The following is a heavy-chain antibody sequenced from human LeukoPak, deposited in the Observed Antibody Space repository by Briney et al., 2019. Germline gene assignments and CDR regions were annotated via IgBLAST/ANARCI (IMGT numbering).Heavy chain of an antibody. V-gene: IGHV3-23*01. CDR2: ISGSGGST. D-gene: IGHD6-19*01. CDR1: GFTFNTYA. J-gene: IGHJ4*02. Sequence: GGSLRLSCAVSGFTFNTYAMSWVRQAPGKGLEWVSTISGSGGSTYYADSVKGRFTISRDNSKNTLYLQMNSLRAEDTAVYYCAICRSPIAVAAYYFDYWGQGTLVTVSS. CDR3: AICRSPIAVAAYYFDY.